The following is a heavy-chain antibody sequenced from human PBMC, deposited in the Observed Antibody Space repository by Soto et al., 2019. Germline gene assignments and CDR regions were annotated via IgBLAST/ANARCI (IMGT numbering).Heavy chain of an antibody. CDR1: GGSVNGYY. V-gene: IGHV4-34*01. CDR2: ISHSGST. J-gene: IGHJ6*02. D-gene: IGHD2-2*01. CDR3: AREDGYCSSTSCAAYYYYYYGMDV. Sequence: SETLSLTCAVYGGSVNGYYWNWIRQPPGKGLEWIGEISHSGSTNYNPSLKSRVTISVDTSKNQFSLKPSSVTAADTAVYYCAREDGYCSSTSCAAYYYYYYGMDVWGQGTTVTVSS.